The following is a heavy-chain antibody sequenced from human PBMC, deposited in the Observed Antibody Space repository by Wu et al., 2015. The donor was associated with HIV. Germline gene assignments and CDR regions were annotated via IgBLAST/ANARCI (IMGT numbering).Heavy chain of an antibody. D-gene: IGHD2-15*01. CDR1: GYTLTKLP. V-gene: IGHV1-24*01. CDR3: TTLALLFGFDP. J-gene: IGHJ5*02. Sequence: QVHLVQSGAEVKKPGASVKVSCKVSGYTLTKLPMHWVRQVPGKGLEWMGGFDFKEGEKIYAEKFQGRVTMTEDISTDTAYMELRSLRSQDTAVYYCTTLALLFGFDPWGQGTLVTVSS. CDR2: FDFKEGEK.